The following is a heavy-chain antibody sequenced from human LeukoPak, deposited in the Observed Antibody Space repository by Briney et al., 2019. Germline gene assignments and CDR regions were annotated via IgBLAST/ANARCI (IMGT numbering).Heavy chain of an antibody. CDR2: ISAYNANT. CDR3: ARDLVATTPGYFDY. D-gene: IGHD5-12*01. Sequence: GASVKVSCEASGYTFTSYGITWVRQAPGQGLEWMGWISAYNANTNYAQKLQGRVTMTTDTSTSTAYMELRSLRSDDTAVYYCARDLVATTPGYFDYWGQGTLVTVSS. V-gene: IGHV1-18*01. J-gene: IGHJ4*02. CDR1: GYTFTSYG.